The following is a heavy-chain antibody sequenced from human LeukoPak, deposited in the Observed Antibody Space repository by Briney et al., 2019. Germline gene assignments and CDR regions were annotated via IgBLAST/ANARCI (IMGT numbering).Heavy chain of an antibody. Sequence: SETLSLTCDVSGVSISSDNWWSWVRQLPGKGLEWIGYIYHSGSTYYNPSLKSRVTISVDRSKNQFSLKLSSVTAADTAVYYCARDIAARFLGAFDIWGQGTMVTVSS. J-gene: IGHJ3*02. CDR1: GVSISSDNW. CDR2: IYHSGST. V-gene: IGHV4-4*02. CDR3: ARDIAARFLGAFDI. D-gene: IGHD6-6*01.